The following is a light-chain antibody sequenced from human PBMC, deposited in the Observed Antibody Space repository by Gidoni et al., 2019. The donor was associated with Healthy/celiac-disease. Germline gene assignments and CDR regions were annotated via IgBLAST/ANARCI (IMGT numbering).Light chain of an antibody. CDR1: KLGDKF. CDR3: QAWDSSVV. V-gene: IGLV3-1*01. Sequence: SYELTQPPSVSVSPGQTASITCSGDKLGDKFAYWYQQKTGQSPVLVIYQDSKRPSGIPARFSGSNSGNTATLTISGTQAMDEADYYCQAWDSSVVFGGGTKLTVL. CDR2: QDS. J-gene: IGLJ2*01.